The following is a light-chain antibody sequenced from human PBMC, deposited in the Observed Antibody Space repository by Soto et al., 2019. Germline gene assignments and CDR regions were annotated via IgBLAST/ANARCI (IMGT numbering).Light chain of an antibody. CDR3: SSYTNNSPNCV. J-gene: IGLJ1*01. CDR1: NSDVGSSNS. V-gene: IGLV2-14*03. Sequence: QSALTQPASVSGSHLQSITISCTGTNSDVGSSNSVSWYQHHPGKAPKLIIYDVNSRPSGVSNRFSGSKSGNTASLTISGLQVEDEADYYCSSYTNNSPNCVFGTGTKVTVL. CDR2: DVN.